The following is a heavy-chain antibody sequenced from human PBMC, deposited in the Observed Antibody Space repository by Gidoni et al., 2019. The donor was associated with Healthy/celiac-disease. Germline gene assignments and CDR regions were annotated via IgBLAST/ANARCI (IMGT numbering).Heavy chain of an antibody. D-gene: IGHD2-2*01. CDR3: ARRGYCSSTSCFPPDAFDI. CDR2: IYPGASDT. Sequence: EVQLVQSGAEVKKPGESLKISCKGSGCSFTSYWIGWVRQMPGKGLEWMGIIYPGASDTRYSPSFQGQVTISADKSISTAYLQWSSLKASDTAMYYCARRGYCSSTSCFPPDAFDIWGQGTMVTVSS. V-gene: IGHV5-51*01. J-gene: IGHJ3*02. CDR1: GCSFTSYW.